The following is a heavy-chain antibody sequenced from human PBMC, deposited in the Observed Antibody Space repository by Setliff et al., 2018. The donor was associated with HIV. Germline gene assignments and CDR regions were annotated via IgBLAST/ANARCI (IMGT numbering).Heavy chain of an antibody. CDR1: VDSISTIHYF. Sequence: SETLSLTCTVSVDSISTIHYFWAWIRQPPGKGLEWIGHIYKSGSANYSPSLKSRVTISEDTSKNQFSLKLSSVTAADTAVYYCARGRHCMDGRCYPHYYYYYHYMDVWAKGTTVTVSS. CDR3: ARGRHCMDGRCYPHYYYYYHYMDV. CDR2: IYKSGSA. J-gene: IGHJ6*03. D-gene: IGHD2-15*01. V-gene: IGHV4-39*07.